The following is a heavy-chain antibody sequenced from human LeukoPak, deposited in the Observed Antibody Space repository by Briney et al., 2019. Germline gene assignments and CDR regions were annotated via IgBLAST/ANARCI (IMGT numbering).Heavy chain of an antibody. J-gene: IGHJ6*02. CDR1: GFSFSTSP. V-gene: IGHV3-23*01. CDR2: MNNGPGAT. CDR3: AKTHYDLLDV. D-gene: IGHD5-12*01. Sequence: GGSPRLSCAASGFSFSTSPMSWVRQPPGKGLEWVSAMNNGPGATFYRDSVRGRFTISRDDSKSTLYLQMNSLRAEDTGTYYCAKTHYDLLDVWGQGTTVTVSS.